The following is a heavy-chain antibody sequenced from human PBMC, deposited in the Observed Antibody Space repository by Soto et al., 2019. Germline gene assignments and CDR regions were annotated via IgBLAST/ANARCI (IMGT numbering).Heavy chain of an antibody. CDR3: ASLTGGIAARLTDAFDI. Sequence: PGGSLRLSCAASGFPFINFAMSWVRQSPGKGLEWVSAISGTGSRTWYADSVRGRFTVSRDNSKNTLYLQMNSLRAEDTAVYYCASLTGGIAARLTDAFDIWGQGTMVTVSS. J-gene: IGHJ3*02. CDR1: GFPFINFA. CDR2: ISGTGSRT. V-gene: IGHV3-23*01. D-gene: IGHD6-6*01.